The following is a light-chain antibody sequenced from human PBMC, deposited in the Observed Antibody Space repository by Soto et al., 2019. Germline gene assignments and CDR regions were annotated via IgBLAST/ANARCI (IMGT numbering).Light chain of an antibody. V-gene: IGKV1-39*01. CDR1: QRVTTY. Sequence: IQMTQSPSSLSASVGDRVTITCRASQRVTTYLNWYQQKPGKAPKLLISTASTLQRGVPSRFSGCGSWTDFTLTITTFQPGDFATYFCQQSYSTPYTFGQGTKLEIK. J-gene: IGKJ2*01. CDR2: TAS. CDR3: QQSYSTPYT.